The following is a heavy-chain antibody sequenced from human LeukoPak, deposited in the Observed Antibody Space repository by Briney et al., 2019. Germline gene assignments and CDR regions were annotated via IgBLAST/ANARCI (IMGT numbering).Heavy chain of an antibody. Sequence: GGSPRLSCAASGFTFSRYGMHWVRQAPGKGLEWVAFIRYDGSNKYYVDSVKGRFTISRDNSKNTLYLQMNSLTAEDTAVYYCAKDRGVATFYYMDVWGKGTTVTVSS. J-gene: IGHJ6*03. CDR1: GFTFSRYG. CDR2: IRYDGSNK. CDR3: AKDRGVATFYYMDV. V-gene: IGHV3-30*02. D-gene: IGHD5-12*01.